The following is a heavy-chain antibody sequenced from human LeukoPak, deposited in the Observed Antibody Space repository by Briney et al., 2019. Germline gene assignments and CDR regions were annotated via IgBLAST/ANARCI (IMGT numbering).Heavy chain of an antibody. J-gene: IGHJ6*03. V-gene: IGHV1-69*06. Sequence: ASVKVSCKASGGTFSSYAISWVRQAPGEGLEWMGGIIPIFGTANYAQKFQGRVTITADKSTSTAYMELSSLRSEDTAVYYCARVDGSNYPYYYYYMDVWGKGTTVTVSS. CDR2: IIPIFGTA. D-gene: IGHD4-11*01. CDR1: GGTFSSYA. CDR3: ARVDGSNYPYYYYYMDV.